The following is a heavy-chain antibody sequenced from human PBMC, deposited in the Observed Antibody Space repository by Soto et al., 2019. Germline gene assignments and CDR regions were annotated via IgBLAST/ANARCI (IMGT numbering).Heavy chain of an antibody. D-gene: IGHD6-13*01. CDR1: GGSISSGGYS. CDR3: ARVIAGGTTFDY. CDR2: IYHSGST. J-gene: IGHJ4*02. Sequence: QLQLQESGSGLVKPSQTLSLTCAVSGGSISSGGYSWSWIRQPPGKGLEWIGYIYHSGSTYYNPSIKRRVTTSVDRSKRQFSLKLSSVTAADTAVYYWARVIAGGTTFDYWGQGTLVTVSS. V-gene: IGHV4-30-2*01.